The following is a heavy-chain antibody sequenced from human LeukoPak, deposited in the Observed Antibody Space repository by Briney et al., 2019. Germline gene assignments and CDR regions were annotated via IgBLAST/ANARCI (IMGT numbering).Heavy chain of an antibody. Sequence: GGSLRLSCAASGFTFSTYAMSWVRQAPGKGLEWVANIKEDGREKKYVDSVKDRFTISRDNTKNLVYLQMSGLRVDDTAIYYCARDKEGGSNDHWGQGTLVTVSS. CDR1: GFTFSTYA. J-gene: IGHJ4*02. CDR2: IKEDGREK. D-gene: IGHD2-15*01. CDR3: ARDKEGGSNDH. V-gene: IGHV3-7*01.